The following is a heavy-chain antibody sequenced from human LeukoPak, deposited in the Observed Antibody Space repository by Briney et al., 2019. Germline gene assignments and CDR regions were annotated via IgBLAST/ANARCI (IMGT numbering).Heavy chain of an antibody. Sequence: PSQTLSLTCTVSGGSISSGGYYWSWIRQPPGKGLEWIGYIYHSESTYYNPSLKSRVTISVDRSKNQFSLKLSSVTAADTAVYYCAREVVVIYNFDYWGQGTLVTVSS. CDR1: GGSISSGGYY. CDR3: AREVVVIYNFDY. J-gene: IGHJ4*02. CDR2: IYHSEST. D-gene: IGHD2-21*01. V-gene: IGHV4-30-2*01.